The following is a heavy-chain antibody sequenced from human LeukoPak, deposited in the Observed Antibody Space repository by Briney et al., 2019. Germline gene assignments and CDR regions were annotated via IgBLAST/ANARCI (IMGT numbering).Heavy chain of an antibody. CDR2: IRYDGSNK. Sequence: GGSLRLSCAASGFTFSSYGMHWVRQAPGKGLEWVAFIRYDGSNKYYADSVKGRFTISRDNSKNTLYLQMNSLRAEDTAVYYCAKGIAEGYSSSLSFYFDYWGQGTLVTVSS. V-gene: IGHV3-30*02. CDR3: AKGIAEGYSSSLSFYFDY. J-gene: IGHJ4*02. D-gene: IGHD6-13*01. CDR1: GFTFSSYG.